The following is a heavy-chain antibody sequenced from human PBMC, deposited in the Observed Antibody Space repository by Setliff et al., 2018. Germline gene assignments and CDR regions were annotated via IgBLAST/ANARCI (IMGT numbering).Heavy chain of an antibody. J-gene: IGHJ6*03. CDR1: GGSISSYY. V-gene: IGHV4-4*07. CDR2: IYTSGST. CDR3: AREKGNREAPELRGLYYYYMDV. D-gene: IGHD3-10*01. Sequence: SETLSLTCTVSGGSISSYYWSWIRQPAGKGLEWIGRIYTSGSTNYNPSLKSRVTMSVDTSKNQFSPKLSSVTAADTAVYYCAREKGNREAPELRGLYYYYMDVWGKGTTVTVSS.